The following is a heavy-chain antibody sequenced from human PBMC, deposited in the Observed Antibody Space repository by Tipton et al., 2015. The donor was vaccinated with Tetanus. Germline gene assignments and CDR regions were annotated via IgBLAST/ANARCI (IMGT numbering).Heavy chain of an antibody. J-gene: IGHJ4*02. CDR1: GYIFNNYW. CDR2: IYPGDSDT. Sequence: VQLVQSGGEVKKPGESLKISCKGSGYIFNNYWIGWVRQKPGKGLEWMGIIYPGDSDTRYSPSFQGQVTISVDKSINTAYLQWSSLKASDTSMFYWARAHCTDGVCNFDFWGQGALVTVAS. D-gene: IGHD2-8*01. CDR3: ARAHCTDGVCNFDF. V-gene: IGHV5-51*01.